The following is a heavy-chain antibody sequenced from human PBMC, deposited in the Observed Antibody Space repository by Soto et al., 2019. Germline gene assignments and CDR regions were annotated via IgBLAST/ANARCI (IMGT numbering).Heavy chain of an antibody. CDR2: IIPMFGTA. CDR1: GGTFSTYA. CDR3: ASGIQLWLRRINNGYSG. D-gene: IGHD5-18*01. V-gene: IGHV1-69*12. J-gene: IGHJ4*02. Sequence: QVQLVQSGAEVKKPESSVKVSCKAPGGTFSTYAISRVRQAPGQGLEWMGGIIPMFGTANYAQRFQDRVTITADESTNTLYMELSSLRSEVTAVYFCASGIQLWLRRINNGYSGWGQGNLVTVSS.